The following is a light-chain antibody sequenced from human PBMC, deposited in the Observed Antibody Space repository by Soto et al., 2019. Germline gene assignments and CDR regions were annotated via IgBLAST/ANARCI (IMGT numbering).Light chain of an antibody. J-gene: IGKJ1*01. CDR3: QQYGGSPWT. Sequence: EMVLTQSPGTLSLSPGERATLSCRASQSVSNSYLAWYQQKPGQAPRLLIYGASSRATGIPDRFSGSGSGTDFALTISRLEPEDFAVYHCQQYGGSPWTFGQGTKVEIK. CDR2: GAS. CDR1: QSVSNSY. V-gene: IGKV3-20*01.